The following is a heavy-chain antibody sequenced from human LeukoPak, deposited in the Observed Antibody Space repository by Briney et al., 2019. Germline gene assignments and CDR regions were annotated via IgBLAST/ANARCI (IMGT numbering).Heavy chain of an antibody. CDR1: GGSFSGYY. CDR3: AREAAGGDY. J-gene: IGHJ4*02. V-gene: IGHV4-34*01. Sequence: SETLSLTCAVYGGSFSGYYWSWIRQPPGKGLEWIGEINHSGSTNYNPSLKSRVTTSVDTSKNQFSLKLSSVTAADTAVHYCAREAAGGDYWGQGTLVTVSS. D-gene: IGHD2-8*02. CDR2: INHSGST.